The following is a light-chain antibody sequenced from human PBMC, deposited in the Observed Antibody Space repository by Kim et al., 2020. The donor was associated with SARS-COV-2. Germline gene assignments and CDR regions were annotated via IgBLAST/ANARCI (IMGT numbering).Light chain of an antibody. CDR3: QQAKNFPIT. J-gene: IGKJ5*01. CDR1: EGLNNW. CDR2: TAS. V-gene: IGKV1-12*01. Sequence: DIQITQSPSSVSASVGDRVTITCRASEGLNNWLVWYQQKPGTAPKLLIYTASTLQRGVSSRFSGSGSGTDFTLTISSLQPEDSATYFCQQAKNFPITFGQGTRLEIK.